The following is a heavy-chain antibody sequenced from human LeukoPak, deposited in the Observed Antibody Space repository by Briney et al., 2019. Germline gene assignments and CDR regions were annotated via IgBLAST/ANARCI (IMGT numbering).Heavy chain of an antibody. V-gene: IGHV4-61*05. CDR1: GGSISSSSYY. D-gene: IGHD6-13*01. J-gene: IGHJ4*02. CDR2: IYYSGNT. CDR3: ARRIIAASGSDHFDY. Sequence: SETLSLTCTVSGGSISSSSYYWGWIRQSPGKALEWVGYIYYSGNTNYNPSLKSRVTISVDTTKNQFSLKLNSVTAADTAVYYCARRIIAASGSDHFDYWGQGTLVTVSS.